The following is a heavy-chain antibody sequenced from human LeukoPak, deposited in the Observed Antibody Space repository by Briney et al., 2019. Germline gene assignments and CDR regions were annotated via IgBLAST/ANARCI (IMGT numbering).Heavy chain of an antibody. D-gene: IGHD3-9*01. CDR3: ARSPDILTGENFDY. CDR2: INPNSGVT. Sequence: ASVKVSCKASGYTFTDDYVHWVRQTPGQGLEWMGWINPNSGVTNYAQKFQGRVTMTRDMSISTAYMELSRLRSDDTAVYYCARSPDILTGENFDYWGQGTLVTVSS. V-gene: IGHV1-2*02. J-gene: IGHJ4*02. CDR1: GYTFTDDY.